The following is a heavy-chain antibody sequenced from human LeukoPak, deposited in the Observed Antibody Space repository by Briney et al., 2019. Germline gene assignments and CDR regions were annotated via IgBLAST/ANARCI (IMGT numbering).Heavy chain of an antibody. D-gene: IGHD3-10*02. Sequence: PGGSLRLSCAASEFSVGSNYMTWVRHAPGKGLEWVANIKQDGSEKYYVDSVKGRFTISRDNAKNSLYLQMNSLRAEDTAVYYCAELGITMIGGVWGKGTTVTISS. V-gene: IGHV3-7*01. CDR3: AELGITMIGGV. CDR1: EFSVGSNY. J-gene: IGHJ6*04. CDR2: IKQDGSEK.